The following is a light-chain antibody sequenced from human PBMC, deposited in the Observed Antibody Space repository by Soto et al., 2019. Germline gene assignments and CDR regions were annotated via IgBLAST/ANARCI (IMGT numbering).Light chain of an antibody. Sequence: DIQMTQSPSTLSASIGDRVTITCRASQSIDGWLAWYQQKPGKAPKLLIYKASTLQLGVPSRFSGSGSVTEFTLTISGLQPDDFATYYCQHYNAYSRMFVQGTKVDVK. J-gene: IGKJ1*01. CDR2: KAS. CDR1: QSIDGW. V-gene: IGKV1-5*03. CDR3: QHYNAYSRM.